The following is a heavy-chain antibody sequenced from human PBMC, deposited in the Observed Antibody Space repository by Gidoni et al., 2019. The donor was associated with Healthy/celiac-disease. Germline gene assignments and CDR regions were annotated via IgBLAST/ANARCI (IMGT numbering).Heavy chain of an antibody. J-gene: IGHJ4*02. CDR3: ARVRGVGDTAIKI. D-gene: IGHD5-18*01. CDR1: GGTVSSYA. Sequence: QVQLVQSGAEGKKPGSSVKVSCKASGGTVSSYAISWVRQAPGQGLEWMGGIIPIFGTAHYAQKFQGRVTITADKSTSTAYMELSSLRSEDTAVYYCARVRGVGDTAIKIWGQGTLVTVSS. V-gene: IGHV1-69*06. CDR2: IIPIFGTA.